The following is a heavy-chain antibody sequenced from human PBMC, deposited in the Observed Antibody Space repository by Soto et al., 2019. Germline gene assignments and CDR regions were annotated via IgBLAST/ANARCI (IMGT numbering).Heavy chain of an antibody. CDR3: AADFPGGVGAPNCYYGMDV. J-gene: IGHJ6*02. Sequence: SVKGSCKASGFTFTSSAVQWGRQARVQRLEWIGWIVVGSGNTNYAQKFQERVTITRDMSTSTAYMELSSLRSEDTAVYYCAADFPGGVGAPNCYYGMDVWGQGTKVTVYS. V-gene: IGHV1-58*01. CDR1: GFTFTSSA. D-gene: IGHD1-26*01. CDR2: IVVGSGNT.